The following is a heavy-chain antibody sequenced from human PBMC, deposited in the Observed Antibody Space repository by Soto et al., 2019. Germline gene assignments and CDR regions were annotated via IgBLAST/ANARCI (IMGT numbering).Heavy chain of an antibody. Sequence: GGSLRLSCAASGCSFNNHAITWVRQAPGKGLEWVSGISGSGSTTHYADSVKGRFTISRDNSKDTLYLQMNSLRAEDTAVYYCAKDRLPLTMVVVGAFDFWGLGTMVRVSS. CDR1: GCSFNNHA. J-gene: IGHJ3*01. CDR2: ISGSGSTT. V-gene: IGHV3-23*01. D-gene: IGHD3-22*01. CDR3: AKDRLPLTMVVVGAFDF.